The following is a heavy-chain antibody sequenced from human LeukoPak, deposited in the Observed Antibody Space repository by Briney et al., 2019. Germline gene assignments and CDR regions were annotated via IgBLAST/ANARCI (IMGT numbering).Heavy chain of an antibody. J-gene: IGHJ4*02. V-gene: IGHV4-59*01. CDR3: ARAGYQPLYYFDY. CDR1: GGSISSYY. Sequence: SETLSLTCTVSGGSISSYYWSWIRQPPGKGLEWIGYIYYSGSTNYNPSLKSRVTISVDTSKNQFPLKLSSVTAADTAVYYCARAGYQPLYYFDYWGQGTLVTVSS. CDR2: IYYSGST. D-gene: IGHD2-2*01.